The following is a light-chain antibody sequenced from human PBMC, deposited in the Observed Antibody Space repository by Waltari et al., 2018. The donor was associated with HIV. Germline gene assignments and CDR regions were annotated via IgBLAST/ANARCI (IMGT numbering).Light chain of an antibody. V-gene: IGLV2-11*01. CDR1: SSDVGGYTF. CDR3: CSYSGSGTLYV. CDR2: DVT. Sequence: QSALTQPHSVSGSPGQSVTISCTGTSSDVGGYTFVSWYQHHPGKAPKLVISDVTNRPSGVPDRFSGSKSGNTASLTISGLQAEDEADYYCCSYSGSGTLYVFGTGTEVTVL. J-gene: IGLJ1*01.